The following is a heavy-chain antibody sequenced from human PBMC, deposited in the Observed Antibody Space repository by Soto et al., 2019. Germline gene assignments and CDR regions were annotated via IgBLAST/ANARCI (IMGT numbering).Heavy chain of an antibody. CDR2: IYATGTT. CDR3: VRDGTKTLRDWFDP. CDR1: GASISGFY. D-gene: IGHD1-1*01. J-gene: IGHJ5*02. V-gene: IGHV4-4*07. Sequence: QVQLQESGPGLVKPSETLSLTCTVSGASISGFYWSWIRKSAGKGLEWIGRIYATGTTDYNPSLQSRVMMSVDTSKQQFSLKLRSVPAADTAVYYCVRDGTKTLRDWFDPWGQGISVTVSS.